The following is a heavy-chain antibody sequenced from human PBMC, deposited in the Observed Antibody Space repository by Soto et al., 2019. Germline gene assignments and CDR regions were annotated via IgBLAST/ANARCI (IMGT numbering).Heavy chain of an antibody. CDR2: FDPEDGET. V-gene: IGHV1-24*01. D-gene: IGHD6-19*01. Sequence: ASVKVSCQVSGYTRTELSMHWLRQAPGKGLEWMGGFDPEDGETIYAQKFQGRVTMTEDTSTDTAYMELSSLRSEDTAVYYCATHPSHGSRWPSCSDSWDQGPLVTVSS. J-gene: IGHJ5*01. CDR1: GYTRTELS. CDR3: ATHPSHGSRWPSCSDS.